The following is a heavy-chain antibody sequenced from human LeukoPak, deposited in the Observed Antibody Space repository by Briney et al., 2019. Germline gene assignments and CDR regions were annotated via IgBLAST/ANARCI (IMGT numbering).Heavy chain of an antibody. V-gene: IGHV4-59*11. CDR2: IYYSGST. J-gene: IGHJ6*03. D-gene: IGHD3-3*01. CDR3: ARGGRGTIFGVGWDYYMDV. CDR1: GGSISSHY. Sequence: PSETLSLTCTVSGGSISSHYWSWIRQPPGKGLEWIGYIYYSGSTNYNPSLKSRVTISVDTSKNQFSLKLSSVTAADTAVYYCARGGRGTIFGVGWDYYMDVWGKGTTVTVSS.